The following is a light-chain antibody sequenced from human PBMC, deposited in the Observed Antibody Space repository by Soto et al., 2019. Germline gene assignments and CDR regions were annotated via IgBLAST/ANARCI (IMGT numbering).Light chain of an antibody. CDR1: SSNIGAGYD. V-gene: IGLV1-40*01. Sequence: QSVLTQPPSVSGAPGQRVTISCTGSSSNIGAGYDVHWYQQLPGTAPKLLIYGNSNRPSGVPDRFSGSKSGTSASLAITGLQAEDEADYYCQSYDSSLSAVVXGGGTKLTVL. CDR3: QSYDSSLSAVV. J-gene: IGLJ2*01. CDR2: GNS.